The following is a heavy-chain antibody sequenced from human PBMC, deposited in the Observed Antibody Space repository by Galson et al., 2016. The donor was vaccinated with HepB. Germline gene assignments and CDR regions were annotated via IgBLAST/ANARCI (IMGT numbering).Heavy chain of an antibody. D-gene: IGHD3-9*01. CDR3: ARTYYNILTGYYLYAFDV. CDR2: ISGDGNNE. J-gene: IGHJ3*01. V-gene: IGHV3-30*19. CDR1: GFAFSXYG. Sequence: SLRLSCAASGFAFSXYGMHWVRQVPGMRPXWVAVISGDGNNEYYADSVKGRCTISRDNSKNTLYLQMNSLRAEDTALYYCARTYYNILTGYYLYAFDVWGQGTMVTVSS.